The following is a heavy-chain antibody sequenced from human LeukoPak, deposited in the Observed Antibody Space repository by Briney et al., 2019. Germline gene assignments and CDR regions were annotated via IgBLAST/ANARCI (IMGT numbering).Heavy chain of an antibody. CDR3: ARQYEF. J-gene: IGHJ4*02. CDR1: GGSFSGYY. Sequence: SETLSLTCAVYGGSFSGYYWSWIRQPPGKRLEWIGSWHHSGITDYNPSLKSRVTIVADTSKNQFSLKLASVAAADSAVYFCARQYEFWGQGTLVTVSS. CDR2: WHHSGIT. V-gene: IGHV4-34*01. D-gene: IGHD2/OR15-2a*01.